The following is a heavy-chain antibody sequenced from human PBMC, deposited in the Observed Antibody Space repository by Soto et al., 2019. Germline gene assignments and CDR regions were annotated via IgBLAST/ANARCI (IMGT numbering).Heavy chain of an antibody. Sequence: QAQLVESGGGVVQPGTSLRLSCAASGFTISTHGMHWVRQAPGKGLEWLANIWYDGSNKFYAESVKGRFSISKDNSKNTLYPQMSSLRAEDTAVYYCAAATTWNFHFPYWGQGTQVTVSS. V-gene: IGHV3-33*03. CDR1: GFTISTHG. D-gene: IGHD1-7*01. J-gene: IGHJ4*02. CDR3: AAATTWNFHFPY. CDR2: IWYDGSNK.